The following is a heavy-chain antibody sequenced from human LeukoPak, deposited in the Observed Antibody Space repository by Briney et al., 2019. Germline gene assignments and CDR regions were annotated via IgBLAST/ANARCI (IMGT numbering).Heavy chain of an antibody. Sequence: ASVKVSCKASGYTFTGYYMHWVRQAPGQGLEWMGWINPNSGGTNYAQKFQGRVTMTRDTSTSTVYMELSSLRSEDTAVYYCARGITIFGVPWSAFDIWGQGTMVTVSS. D-gene: IGHD3-3*01. CDR1: GYTFTGYY. CDR2: INPNSGGT. V-gene: IGHV1-2*02. J-gene: IGHJ3*02. CDR3: ARGITIFGVPWSAFDI.